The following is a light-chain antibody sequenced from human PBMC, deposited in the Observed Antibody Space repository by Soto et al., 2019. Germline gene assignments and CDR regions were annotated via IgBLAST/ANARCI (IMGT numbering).Light chain of an antibody. CDR2: GAS. CDR1: QSVSSK. V-gene: IGKV3-15*01. CDR3: QQYNNWHPWT. J-gene: IGKJ1*01. Sequence: EIVLTQSPASLSWSPGERATLSCGASQSVSSKLAWYQQKPGQAPRLLIYGASTRATGIPARFSGSGSGTEFTLTISSLKSEDFAVYYCQQYNNWHPWTFGHGTKVDI.